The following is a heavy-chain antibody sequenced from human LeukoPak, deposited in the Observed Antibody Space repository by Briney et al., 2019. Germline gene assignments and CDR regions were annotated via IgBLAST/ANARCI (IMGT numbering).Heavy chain of an antibody. CDR2: IYHSGST. CDR3: ARDQTYSGSGIYTYFDY. D-gene: IGHD3-10*01. V-gene: IGHV4-30-2*01. J-gene: IGHJ4*02. CDR1: GGSISSGGYY. Sequence: ASETLSLTCTVSGGSISSGGYYWSWIRQPPGQGLEWIGYIYHSGSTYYNPSLKSRVTISVDRSKNQFSLKLSSVTAADTAVYYCARDQTYSGSGIYTYFDYWGQGILVTVSS.